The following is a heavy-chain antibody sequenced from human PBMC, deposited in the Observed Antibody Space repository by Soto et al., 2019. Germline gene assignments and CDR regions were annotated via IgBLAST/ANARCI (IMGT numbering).Heavy chain of an antibody. V-gene: IGHV3-30*18. D-gene: IGHD4-4*01. CDR2: ISHGATRK. CDR3: AKEWVGGSNRYQLDY. CDR1: RFTFSDYG. J-gene: IGHJ4*02. Sequence: VLLVESGGGVVQPGRSLRLSCAASRFTFSDYGMHWVRQAPGKGLEWVAGISHGATRKSYSDSVKGRFIISRDNSKKMLYMQWDSLRGEDAAVYYCAKEWVGGSNRYQLDYWGRGTLVTVSS.